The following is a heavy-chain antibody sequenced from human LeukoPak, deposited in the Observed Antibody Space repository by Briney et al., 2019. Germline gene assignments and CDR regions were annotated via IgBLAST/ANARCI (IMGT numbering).Heavy chain of an antibody. CDR3: AKDRIVVVPAASDAFDI. V-gene: IGHV3-30*02. D-gene: IGHD2-2*01. CDR2: IRYDGSNK. J-gene: IGHJ3*02. Sequence: GGSLRLSCAASGFTFSSYGMHWVRQAPGKGLEWVAFIRYDGSNKYYADSVKGRFTIFRDNSKNTLYLQMNSLRAEDTAVYYCAKDRIVVVPAASDAFDIWGQGTMVTVSS. CDR1: GFTFSSYG.